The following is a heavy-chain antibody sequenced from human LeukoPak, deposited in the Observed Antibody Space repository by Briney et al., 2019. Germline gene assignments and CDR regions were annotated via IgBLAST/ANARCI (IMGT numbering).Heavy chain of an antibody. V-gene: IGHV1-2*02. CDR3: ARDSSGWFGLLESYGNYFDY. CDR2: INPNSGGT. CDR1: GYTFTGYY. Sequence: ASVKVSCKASGYTFTGYYMHWVRQAPGQGLEWMGWINPNSGGTNYAQKFQGRVTMTRDTSISTAYMELSRLRSDDTAVYYCARDSSGWFGLLESYGNYFDYWGQGTLVTVSS. D-gene: IGHD6-19*01. J-gene: IGHJ4*02.